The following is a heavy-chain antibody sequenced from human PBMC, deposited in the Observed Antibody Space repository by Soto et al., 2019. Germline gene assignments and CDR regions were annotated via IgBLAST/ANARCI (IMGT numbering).Heavy chain of an antibody. CDR1: GYTFLKYG. J-gene: IGHJ6*02. Sequence: ASVKVSCKASGYTFLKYGINWVRQAPGQGLEWMGGIQTDNDHASFAQKFEGRVTITADESTSTAYMELSSLRSDDTAVYYCAREDRDRETGLVPAAIDGMDVWG. V-gene: IGHV1-18*01. D-gene: IGHD2-2*01. CDR2: IQTDNDHA. CDR3: AREDRDRETGLVPAAIDGMDV.